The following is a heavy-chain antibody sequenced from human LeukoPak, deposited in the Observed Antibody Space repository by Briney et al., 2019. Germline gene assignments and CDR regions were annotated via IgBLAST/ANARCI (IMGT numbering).Heavy chain of an antibody. D-gene: IGHD4-17*01. V-gene: IGHV4-59*08. Sequence: SGTLSLTCAVSGGFISSYGWSWIRQPPGKGLEWVGYIYYTGSTNYNPSLKRRVTISLDTSKNQFSLKLSSVTAADMAVYYCARRQARPTVTWYFDLWGRGTLVTVSS. CDR2: IYYTGST. CDR3: ARRQARPTVTWYFDL. J-gene: IGHJ2*01. CDR1: GGFISSYG.